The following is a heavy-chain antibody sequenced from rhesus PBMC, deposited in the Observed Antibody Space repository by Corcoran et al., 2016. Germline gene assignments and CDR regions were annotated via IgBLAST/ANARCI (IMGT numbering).Heavy chain of an antibody. CDR3: ARGNSGSWNVFGY. CDR2: IYGSGSST. D-gene: IGHD6-25*01. Sequence: QLQLQESGPGLVKPSETLSVTCAVSGGSISSSYWSWIRQAPGKGLEWSGYIYGSGSSTNYNPSLKGRVTLSVDTSKNQLSLKLSSVTTADTAVYYCARGNSGSWNVFGYWGQGVLVTVSS. V-gene: IGHV4-169*01. J-gene: IGHJ4*01. CDR1: GGSISSSY.